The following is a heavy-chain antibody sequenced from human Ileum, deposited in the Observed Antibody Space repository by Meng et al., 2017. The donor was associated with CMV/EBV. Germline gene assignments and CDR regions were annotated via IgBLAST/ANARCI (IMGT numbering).Heavy chain of an antibody. CDR1: GFTFSSYA. J-gene: IGHJ6*02. CDR3: ARDPNLMDV. V-gene: IGHV3-7*01. Sequence: GESLKISCAASGFTFSSYAMSWVRQAPGKGLEWVAHIKEDASERYHVDSVKGRFTISRDNAKNSLYLQMNGLRVEDTAVYYCARDPNLMDVWGQGTTVTVSS. CDR2: IKEDASER.